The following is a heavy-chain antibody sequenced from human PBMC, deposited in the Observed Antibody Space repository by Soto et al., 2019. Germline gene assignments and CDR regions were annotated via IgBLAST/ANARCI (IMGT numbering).Heavy chain of an antibody. CDR3: AREGIAVAGCFDY. J-gene: IGHJ4*02. CDR2: INAGNGNT. Sequence: ASVKVSCKASGYTFTSYAMHWVRQAPGQRLEWMGWINAGNGNTKYSQRFQGRVTITRDTSASTAYMELSSLRSEGTAVYYCAREGIAVAGCFDYWGQGTLVTVSS. D-gene: IGHD6-19*01. CDR1: GYTFTSYA. V-gene: IGHV1-3*01.